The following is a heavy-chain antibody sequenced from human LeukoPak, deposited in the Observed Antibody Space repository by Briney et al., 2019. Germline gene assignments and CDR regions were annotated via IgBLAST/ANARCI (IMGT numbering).Heavy chain of an antibody. J-gene: IGHJ4*02. Sequence: GGSLRLSCAASGFTFSSYWMGWVRQAPGKGLEWVANIKQDGSEKYYVDSMKGRFTISRDNAKNSLYLQMNSLRAEDTAVYYCARDSAVAGTDYWGQGTLVTVSS. V-gene: IGHV3-7*01. D-gene: IGHD6-19*01. CDR3: ARDSAVAGTDY. CDR1: GFTFSSYW. CDR2: IKQDGSEK.